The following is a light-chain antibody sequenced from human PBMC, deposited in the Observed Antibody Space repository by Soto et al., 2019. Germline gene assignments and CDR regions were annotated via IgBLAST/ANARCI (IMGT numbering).Light chain of an antibody. CDR1: QNLXRW. CDR3: QQYKWDILT. J-gene: IGKJ5*01. CDR2: DAS. Sequence: TKSASSVPALMCDRVAITCRASQNLXRWFGWCKQRPGKAPKSLXDDASTLQVGGPPRXSGSGSGTDFTRTISCRQPEDCDGYYCQQYKWDILTFGHGTRLEIK. V-gene: IGKV1D-16*01.